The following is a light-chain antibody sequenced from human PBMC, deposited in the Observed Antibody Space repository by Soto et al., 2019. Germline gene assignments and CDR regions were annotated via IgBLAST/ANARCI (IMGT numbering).Light chain of an antibody. Sequence: EIVLTQSPGTRSLSPGERATLSCRASQSVTSSYLAWYQQKPGQAPRLLIYGASSRATGIPDRFTGSGSGTDFTLTISSLQSEDFAVYYCQQYNNWPPWTFGQGTKVDIK. CDR2: GAS. V-gene: IGKV3-20*01. J-gene: IGKJ1*01. CDR1: QSVTSSY. CDR3: QQYNNWPPWT.